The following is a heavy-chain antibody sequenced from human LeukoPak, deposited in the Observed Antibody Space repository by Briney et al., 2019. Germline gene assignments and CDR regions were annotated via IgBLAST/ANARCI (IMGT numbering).Heavy chain of an antibody. CDR1: GGSISSYY. CDR3: ARESALGRWEY. Sequence: SETLSLTCTVSGGSISSYYWSWIRQPPGKGLEWIGYIYYSGSTNYNPSLKSRVTISVDTSKNQFSLKLSSVTAADTAVYYCARESALGRWEYWGQGTLVTVSS. D-gene: IGHD7-27*01. CDR2: IYYSGST. J-gene: IGHJ4*02. V-gene: IGHV4-59*01.